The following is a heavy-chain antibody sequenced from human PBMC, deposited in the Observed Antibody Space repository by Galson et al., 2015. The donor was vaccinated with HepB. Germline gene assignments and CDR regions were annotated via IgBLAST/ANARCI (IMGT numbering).Heavy chain of an antibody. CDR2: ISSNGGST. J-gene: IGHJ4*02. D-gene: IGHD5-12*01. CDR3: VKDTWAYSGYGHRYYFDY. V-gene: IGHV3-64D*06. Sequence: SLRLSCAASGFTFSSYAMHWVRQAPGKGLEYVSAISSNGGSTYYADSVKGRFTISRDNSKNTLYLQMSSPRAEDTAVYYCVKDTWAYSGYGHRYYFDYWGQGTLITVSS. CDR1: GFTFSSYA.